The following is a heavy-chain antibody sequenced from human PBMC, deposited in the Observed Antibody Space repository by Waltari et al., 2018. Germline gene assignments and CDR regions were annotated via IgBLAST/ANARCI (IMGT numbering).Heavy chain of an antibody. D-gene: IGHD3-22*01. V-gene: IGHV3-74*01. Sequence: EVQLVESGGGLVQPGGSLRLSCAASGFTFSSYWMHWVRQAPGKGLVWVSRINSDGSSTSYADSVKGRFTISRDNAKNTLYLQMNSLRAEDTAVYYCAKDYYDSSGRKGDAFDIWGQGTMVTVSS. CDR3: AKDYYDSSGRKGDAFDI. CDR1: GFTFSSYW. CDR2: INSDGSST. J-gene: IGHJ3*02.